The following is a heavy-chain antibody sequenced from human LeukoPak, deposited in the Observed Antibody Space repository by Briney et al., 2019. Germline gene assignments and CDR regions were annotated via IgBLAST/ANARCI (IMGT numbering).Heavy chain of an antibody. Sequence: SETLSPTCTVSGXSISTYYWNWIRQPAGKGLEWIGRIYTSGSTDYNPSLKSRVTMSVDTSKNQFSLKLSSVTAADTAVYYCARGYCSGARCYSADYWGQGTLVTVSS. D-gene: IGHD2-15*01. CDR2: IYTSGST. V-gene: IGHV4-4*07. CDR1: GXSISTYY. CDR3: ARGYCSGARCYSADY. J-gene: IGHJ4*02.